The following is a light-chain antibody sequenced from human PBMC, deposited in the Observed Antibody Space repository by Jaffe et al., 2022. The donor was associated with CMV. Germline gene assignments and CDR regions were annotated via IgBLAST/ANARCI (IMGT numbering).Light chain of an antibody. CDR3: CSYAGSFIP. V-gene: IGLV2-23*02. Sequence: QSALTQPASVSGSPGQSITISCTGTSSDVGSYNLVSWYQQHPGKAPKLMIYEVSKRPSGVSNRFSGSKSGNTASLTISGLQAEDEADYYCCSYAGSFIPFGTGTKVTVL. CDR1: SSDVGSYNL. J-gene: IGLJ1*01. CDR2: EVS.